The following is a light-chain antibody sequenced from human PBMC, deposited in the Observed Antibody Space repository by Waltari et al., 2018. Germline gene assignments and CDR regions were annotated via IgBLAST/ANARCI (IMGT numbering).Light chain of an antibody. CDR3: MHALQEPWT. CDR2: RFS. Sequence: DIVMTQTPLSLPVTPGEPASISCRSSQSLLHSDGNTYLYWYLQKPGQPPRLLIYRFSNRCSGVPDRFSGSGSGTDFTLKISRVEAEDVGIYYCMHALQEPWTFGQGTKVEIK. J-gene: IGKJ1*01. V-gene: IGKV2-29*02. CDR1: QSLLHSDGNTY.